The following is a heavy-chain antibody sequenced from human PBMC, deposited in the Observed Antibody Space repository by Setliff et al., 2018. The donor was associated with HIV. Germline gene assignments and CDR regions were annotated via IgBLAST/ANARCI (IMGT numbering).Heavy chain of an antibody. Sequence: SETLSLTCTVSGGSISSTIYHWVWIRQPPGKGLEWIGHIYTAGAIKYNPSLKSRITISVDKSKNQFSLKLTSVTAADTAVYYCARGHCSGTNCYGVDYYGMDVWGQGTTVTVSS. CDR2: IYTAGAI. V-gene: IGHV4-61*05. D-gene: IGHD2-2*01. CDR1: GGSISSTIYH. J-gene: IGHJ6*02. CDR3: ARGHCSGTNCYGVDYYGMDV.